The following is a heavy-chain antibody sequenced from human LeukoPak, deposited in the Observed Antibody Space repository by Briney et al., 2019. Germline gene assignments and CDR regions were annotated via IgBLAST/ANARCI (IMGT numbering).Heavy chain of an antibody. D-gene: IGHD1-26*01. CDR1: GYSISSGYW. CDR2: IYYSGST. V-gene: IGHV4-28*03. J-gene: IGHJ5*02. Sequence: PSETLSLSCAVSGYSISSGYWWSWVRQPPGKGLEWIGYIYYSGSTYYNPSLKSRVTISVDTSKNQFSLKLSSVTAADTAVYYCARGDSGSPQSWGQGTLVTVSS. CDR3: ARGDSGSPQS.